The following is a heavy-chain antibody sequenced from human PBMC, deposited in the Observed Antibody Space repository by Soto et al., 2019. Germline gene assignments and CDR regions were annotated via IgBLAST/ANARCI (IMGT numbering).Heavy chain of an antibody. V-gene: IGHV4-61*01. CDR3: ARAPCAGSCYQLNFDY. CDR1: GGSVSSGSFY. D-gene: IGHD2-15*01. Sequence: KSSETLSLTCTVSGGSVSSGSFYWSWIRRPPGKGLEWIGEIYHSGSTNYNPSLKSRVTISVDKSKNQFSLKLSSVTAADTAVYYCARAPCAGSCYQLNFDYWGQGTLVTVSS. J-gene: IGHJ4*02. CDR2: IYHSGST.